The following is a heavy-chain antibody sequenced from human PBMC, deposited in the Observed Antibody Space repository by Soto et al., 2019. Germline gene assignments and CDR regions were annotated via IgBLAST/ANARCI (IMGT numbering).Heavy chain of an antibody. CDR3: ARDNSAANGVLDH. Sequence: ASVKVSCKASGYTFTNYYLHWVRQAPGQGLEWVGMINPSARSASYAQKLRGRLTIDRDTSTTTVYMELSRLTSEDTAVYYCARDNSAANGVLDHWGLGTLVTVSS. J-gene: IGHJ4*02. V-gene: IGHV1-46*04. CDR2: INPSARSA. CDR1: GYTFTNYY. D-gene: IGHD1-1*01.